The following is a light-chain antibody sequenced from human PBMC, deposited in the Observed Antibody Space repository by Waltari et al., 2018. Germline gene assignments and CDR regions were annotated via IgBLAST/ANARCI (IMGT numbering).Light chain of an antibody. Sequence: VLTQSPGTLSLSPGETDTLSCRASQSISKYLVWYQQRPGHAPRLLIYAASTRAPGVPDRFSGSGYGTDFTLTISRLEPEDFAVYYCQNHERLPATFGQGTKVEIK. V-gene: IGKV3-20*01. CDR3: QNHERLPAT. J-gene: IGKJ1*01. CDR2: AAS. CDR1: QSISKY.